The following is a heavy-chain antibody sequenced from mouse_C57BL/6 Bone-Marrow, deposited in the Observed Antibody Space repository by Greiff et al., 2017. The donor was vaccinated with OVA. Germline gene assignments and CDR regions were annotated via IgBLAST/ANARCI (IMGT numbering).Heavy chain of an antibody. CDR1: GYTFTSYW. D-gene: IGHD2-3*01. J-gene: IGHJ2*01. CDR3: ARWDGYSDY. V-gene: IGHV1-69*01. Sequence: QVQLQQPGAELVMPGASVKLSSKASGYTFTSYWMHWVKQRPGQGLEWIGEIDPSDSYTNYNQKFKGKSTLTVDKSSSTAYMQLSSLTSEDSAVYYCARWDGYSDYWGQGTTLTVSS. CDR2: IDPSDSYT.